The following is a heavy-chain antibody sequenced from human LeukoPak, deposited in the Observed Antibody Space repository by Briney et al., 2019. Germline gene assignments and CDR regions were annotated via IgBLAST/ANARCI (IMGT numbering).Heavy chain of an antibody. D-gene: IGHD2-15*01. V-gene: IGHV3-30*04. Sequence: GGSLRLYCAASGFTFCSYAMQWVRQAPGQGREGGVVISYGGSNKIYADSVKGRFTICRDNSKNTLFLQMNSLRAEDTAVYYCARGYCSGGSCYSTDSYYYGMDVWGQGTTVTASS. CDR2: ISYGGSNK. J-gene: IGHJ6*02. CDR3: ARGYCSGGSCYSTDSYYYGMDV. CDR1: GFTFCSYA.